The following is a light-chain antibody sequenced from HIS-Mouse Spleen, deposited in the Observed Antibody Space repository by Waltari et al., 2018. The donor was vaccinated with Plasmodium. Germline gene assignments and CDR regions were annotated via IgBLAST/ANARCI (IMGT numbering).Light chain of an antibody. CDR2: KDS. V-gene: IGLV3-25*03. Sequence: SYELTQPPSVSVSPGQTARITCSVDALPKQYAYWYQQKPGQAPVLVIYKDSERPSGIPERFSGSSSETTVTLTISGVQAEDEADYYCQSADSSGTYRVFGGGTKLTVL. CDR3: QSADSSGTYRV. CDR1: ALPKQY. J-gene: IGLJ2*01.